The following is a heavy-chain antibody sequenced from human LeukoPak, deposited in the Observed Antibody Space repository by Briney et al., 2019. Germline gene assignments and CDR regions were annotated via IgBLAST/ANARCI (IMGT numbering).Heavy chain of an antibody. CDR3: ARYPRFGMTTAWFDP. CDR2: ISGGGGAT. Sequence: GGSLRLSCAASGFTFSSYAMTWARQAPGKGLEWVSAISGGGGATYYALSVRGRITISRDNSKNTLYLQMSSLRAEDTAVYYCARYPRFGMTTAWFDPWGQGTLVTVSS. D-gene: IGHD4-11*01. CDR1: GFTFSSYA. V-gene: IGHV3-23*01. J-gene: IGHJ5*02.